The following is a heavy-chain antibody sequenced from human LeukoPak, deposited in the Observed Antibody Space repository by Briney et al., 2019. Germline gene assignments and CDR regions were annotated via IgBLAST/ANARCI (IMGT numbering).Heavy chain of an antibody. D-gene: IGHD3-10*01. Sequence: EWVSXXSSSSSYTNYADSVKGRFTISRDNAKNSLYLQMNSLRAEDTAVYYCARGGRWFGESSLDYWGQGTLVTVSS. V-gene: IGHV3-11*06. CDR3: ARGGRWFGESSLDY. CDR2: XSSSSSYT. J-gene: IGHJ4*02.